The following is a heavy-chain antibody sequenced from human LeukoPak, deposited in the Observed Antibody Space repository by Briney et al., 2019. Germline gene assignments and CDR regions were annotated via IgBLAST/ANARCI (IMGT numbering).Heavy chain of an antibody. V-gene: IGHV3-7*01. CDR3: ARDGVRAVTSNHYYFLDV. J-gene: IGHJ6*03. CDR1: GFTFSSYS. CDR2: IKQDGSEK. Sequence: GGSLRLSCAASGFTFSSYSMDWVRQAPGKGLEWVANIKQDGSEKYYVDSVKGRFTISRDNAKNSVFLQMNSLRAEDTALYYCARDGVRAVTSNHYYFLDVWGKGTTVTVSS. D-gene: IGHD3-10*01.